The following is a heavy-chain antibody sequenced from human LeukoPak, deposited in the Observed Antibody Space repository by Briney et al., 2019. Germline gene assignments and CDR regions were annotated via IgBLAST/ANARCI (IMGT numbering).Heavy chain of an antibody. CDR2: IYYSGST. J-gene: IGHJ4*02. V-gene: IGHV4-59*01. CDR1: GGSISSYY. D-gene: IGHD6-19*01. Sequence: SETLSLTXTVSGGSISSYYRSWIRQPPGKGLEWIGYIYYSGSTNYNPSLKSRVTISVDTSKNQFSLKLSSVTAADTAVYYCARDGSGVGYWGQGTLVTVSS. CDR3: ARDGSGVGY.